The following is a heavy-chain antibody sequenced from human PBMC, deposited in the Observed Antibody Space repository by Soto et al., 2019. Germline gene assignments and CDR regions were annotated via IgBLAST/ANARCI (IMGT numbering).Heavy chain of an antibody. D-gene: IGHD6-19*01. V-gene: IGHV3-48*03. CDR2: ISSSGSTI. CDR1: GFTLSSYE. Sequence: PGGSLRLSCAASGFTLSSYEMNWVRQAPGKGLEWVSYISSSGSTIYYADSVKGRFTISRDNAKNSLYLQMNSLRAEDTAVYYCARSIAVAAEDGYYYYYGMDVWGQGTTVTVSS. CDR3: ARSIAVAAEDGYYYYYGMDV. J-gene: IGHJ6*02.